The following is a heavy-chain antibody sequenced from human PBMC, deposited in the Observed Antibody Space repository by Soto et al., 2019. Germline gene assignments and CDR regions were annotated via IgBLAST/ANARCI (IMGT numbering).Heavy chain of an antibody. Sequence: GASVKVSCKASGGTFSSYTISWVRQAPGQGLEWMGRIIPILGIANYAQKFQGRVTITADKSTSTAYMELSSLRSEDTAVYYCARGQKSMVREVIIKSGADNWFDPWGQGTLVTVSS. CDR1: GGTFSSYT. J-gene: IGHJ5*02. CDR2: IIPILGIA. CDR3: ARGQKSMVREVIIKSGADNWFDP. V-gene: IGHV1-69*02. D-gene: IGHD3-10*01.